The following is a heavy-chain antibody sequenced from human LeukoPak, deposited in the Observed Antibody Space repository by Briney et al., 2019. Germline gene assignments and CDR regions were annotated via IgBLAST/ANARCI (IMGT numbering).Heavy chain of an antibody. V-gene: IGHV4-61*01. D-gene: IGHD2-15*01. CDR1: GHSISSRYY. J-gene: IGHJ4*02. CDR2: IYYSGST. CDR3: ARDRGGREIDY. Sequence: SETLSLTCTVSGHSISSRYYWSWIRQPPGKGLEWIGYIYYSGSTNYNPSLKSRVTISVDTSKNQFPLKLSSVTAADTAVYYCARDRGGREIDYWGQGTLVTVSS.